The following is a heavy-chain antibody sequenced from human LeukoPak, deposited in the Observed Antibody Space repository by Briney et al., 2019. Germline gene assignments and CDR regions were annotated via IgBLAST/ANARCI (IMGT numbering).Heavy chain of an antibody. J-gene: IGHJ4*02. CDR3: ARDPPEWELHEGFDY. V-gene: IGHV3-20*04. CDR2: INRNGDST. D-gene: IGHD1-26*01. CDR1: GFTFDDYG. Sequence: GGSLRLSCAASGFTFDDYGMSWVRQGPGKGLEWVSAINRNGDSTGYADSVKGRFTISRDNAKNTLYLQMNSLRAEDTAVYYCARDPPEWELHEGFDYWGQGTLVTVSS.